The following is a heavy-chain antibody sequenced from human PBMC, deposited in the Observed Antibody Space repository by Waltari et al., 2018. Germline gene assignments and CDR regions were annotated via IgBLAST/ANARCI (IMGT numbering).Heavy chain of an antibody. Sequence: VESGGTFVRPGGSLRLSCTASEFTFTSSSFSWVRQAPGKGLEWMSYISEDVDVYQYGPAVVGRITVSRDNAKKALFLQMNNVRGEDTAIYYCGRHHYSGQIYDAVNLWGPGTVVTVSS. CDR3: GRHHYSGQIYDAVNL. D-gene: IGHD6-19*01. J-gene: IGHJ3*01. CDR1: EFTFTSSS. V-gene: IGHV3-7*01. CDR2: ISEDVDVY.